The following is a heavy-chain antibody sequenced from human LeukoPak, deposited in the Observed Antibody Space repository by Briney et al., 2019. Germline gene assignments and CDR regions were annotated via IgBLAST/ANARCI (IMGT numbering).Heavy chain of an antibody. CDR3: ARRTVSGVNYYYYMDV. D-gene: IGHD4-17*01. CDR1: GYTFTSYG. V-gene: IGHV1-18*01. CDR2: ISAYNGNT. J-gene: IGHJ6*03. Sequence: ASVKVSCKASGYTFTSYGISWVRQAPGQGLEWMGWISAYNGNTSYAQKLQGRVTMTTDTSTSTAYMELRSLRSDDTAVYYCARRTVSGVNYYYYMDVWGKGTTVTVSS.